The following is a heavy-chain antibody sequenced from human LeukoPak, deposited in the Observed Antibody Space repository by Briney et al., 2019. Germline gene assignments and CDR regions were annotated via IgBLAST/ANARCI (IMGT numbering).Heavy chain of an antibody. Sequence: PGGSLRLSCAASGFTFEDYAMHWVRQAPGKGLEWVSGISWNSGSTDYADSVKGRFTISKDNAKNSLYLQMNSLTAEDMALYYCAKDIEGSGSYYSNYWGQGTLVTVSS. D-gene: IGHD3-10*01. J-gene: IGHJ4*02. V-gene: IGHV3-9*03. CDR3: AKDIEGSGSYYSNY. CDR2: ISWNSGST. CDR1: GFTFEDYA.